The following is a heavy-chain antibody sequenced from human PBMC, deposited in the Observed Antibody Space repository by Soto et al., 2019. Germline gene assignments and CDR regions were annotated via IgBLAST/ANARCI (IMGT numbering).Heavy chain of an antibody. J-gene: IGHJ6*02. D-gene: IGHD6-19*01. Sequence: GGSLRLSCAASGFTFSDYYMIWIRQAPGKGLKWVSYISSSSSYTNYADSVKGRFTISRDNAKNSLYLQMNSLRADDTAVYYCARGRALAADGMDVWGQGTTVTVSS. CDR1: GFTFSDYY. V-gene: IGHV3-11*05. CDR2: ISSSSSYT. CDR3: ARGRALAADGMDV.